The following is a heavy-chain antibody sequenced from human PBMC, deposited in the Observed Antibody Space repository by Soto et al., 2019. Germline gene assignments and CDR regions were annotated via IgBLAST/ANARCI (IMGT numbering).Heavy chain of an antibody. J-gene: IGHJ4*02. CDR2: IVPIVDTS. CDR1: GGTFSSYA. CDR3: ATTISLDRGVITWPLDY. Sequence: GASVKVSCKTSGGTFSSYAISWVRQAPGQGLEWMGGIVPIVDTSTYAQKFQGRVTITADESTSTVYMELSSLRSDDTAVYYCATTISLDRGVITWPLDYWGQGTLVTVSS. D-gene: IGHD3-10*01. V-gene: IGHV1-69*13.